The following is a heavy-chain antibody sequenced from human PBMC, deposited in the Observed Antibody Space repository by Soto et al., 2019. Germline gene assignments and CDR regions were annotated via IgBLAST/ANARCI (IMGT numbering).Heavy chain of an antibody. CDR1: GFTFSSYA. V-gene: IGHV3-30-3*01. Sequence: QVQLVESGGGVVQPGRSLRLSCAASGFTFSSYAMHWVRQAPGKGLEWVAVISYDGSNKYYADSVKGRFTISRDNSKNTLYLQMNRLRAEDTAVYYCARAGTTVTTPPPYYYYGMDVWGQGTTVTVSS. CDR3: ARAGTTVTTPPPYYYYGMDV. J-gene: IGHJ6*02. D-gene: IGHD4-4*01. CDR2: ISYDGSNK.